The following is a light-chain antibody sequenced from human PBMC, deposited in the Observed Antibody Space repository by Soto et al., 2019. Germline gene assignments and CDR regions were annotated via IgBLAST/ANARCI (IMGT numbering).Light chain of an antibody. CDR1: QSISSSF. CDR3: QQYYDWPIT. CDR2: GAS. J-gene: IGKJ5*01. V-gene: IGKV3-20*01. Sequence: EIVMTHSPASLSVSPGERATLSCRASQSISSSFLAWYQQKPGQAPRLLIYGASSRATGIPDRFSGTGSETDFTLTISRLEPEDFAVYYCQQYYDWPITFGQGTRLEIK.